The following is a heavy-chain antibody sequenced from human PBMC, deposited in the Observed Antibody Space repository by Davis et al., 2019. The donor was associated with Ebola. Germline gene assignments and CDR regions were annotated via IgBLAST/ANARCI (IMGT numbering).Heavy chain of an antibody. CDR1: GYSFTSYW. Sequence: PGGSLRLSCKGSGYSFTSYWIGWVRQIPGKGLEWMGIIYPGDSDTRYSPSFQGQVTISADKSISTAYLQWSSLKASDTAMYYCARRTRYGDYDDYWGQGTLVTVSS. J-gene: IGHJ4*02. CDR2: IYPGDSDT. CDR3: ARRTRYGDYDDY. V-gene: IGHV5-51*01. D-gene: IGHD4-17*01.